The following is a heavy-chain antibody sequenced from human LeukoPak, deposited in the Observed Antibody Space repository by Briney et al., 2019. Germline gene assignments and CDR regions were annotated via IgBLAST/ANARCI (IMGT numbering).Heavy chain of an antibody. V-gene: IGHV3-64D*09. Sequence: GGSLRLSCSASGFTFSSYAMHWARQAPGKGLEYVSAISSNGGSTYYADSVKGRFTISRDNSKNTLYLQMSSLRAEDTAVYYCVPTKKGGYFDVDWGQGTLVTVSS. CDR3: VPTKKGGYFDVD. CDR1: GFTFSSYA. CDR2: ISSNGGST. D-gene: IGHD3-9*01. J-gene: IGHJ4*02.